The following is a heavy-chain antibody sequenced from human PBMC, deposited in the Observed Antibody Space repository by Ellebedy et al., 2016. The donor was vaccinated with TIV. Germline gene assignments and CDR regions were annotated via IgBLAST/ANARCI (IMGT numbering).Heavy chain of an antibody. CDR2: INAGNVNT. Sequence: ASVKVSXXASAYTFTSYAMHWVRQAPGQRLEWMGWINAGNVNTKYSQKFQRRVTITRDTSASTAYMELSSLRSEDTAVYYCAREVVVITTGWFDPWGQGTLVTVSS. V-gene: IGHV1-3*01. CDR3: AREVVVITTGWFDP. D-gene: IGHD3-22*01. J-gene: IGHJ5*02. CDR1: AYTFTSYA.